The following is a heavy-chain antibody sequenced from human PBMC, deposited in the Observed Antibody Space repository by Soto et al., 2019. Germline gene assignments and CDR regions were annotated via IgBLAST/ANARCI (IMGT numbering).Heavy chain of an antibody. CDR2: IWYDGSNK. CDR3: ARGRTVTTFLDY. CDR1: GFTISSYG. Sequence: QVQLVESGGGVVQPGRSLRLSCAASGFTISSYGMHWVRQAPGKGLEWVAVIWYDGSNKYYADSVKGRFTISRDNSKNTLYLQMNSLRAEDTAVYYCARGRTVTTFLDYWGQGTLVTVSS. J-gene: IGHJ4*02. V-gene: IGHV3-33*01. D-gene: IGHD4-17*01.